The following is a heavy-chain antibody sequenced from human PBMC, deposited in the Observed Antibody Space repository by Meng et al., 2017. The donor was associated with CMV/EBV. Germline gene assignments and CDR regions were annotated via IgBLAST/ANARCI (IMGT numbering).Heavy chain of an antibody. Sequence: SETLSLTCTVSGGSISSYYWSWIRQPPGKGLEWIGYIYYSGSTNYIPSLKSRVTISVDTSKNQFSLKLSSVTAADTAVYYCARDKDGDGYNIGNGMDVWGQGTTVTVSS. CDR2: IYYSGST. CDR3: ARDKDGDGYNIGNGMDV. V-gene: IGHV4-59*01. D-gene: IGHD5-24*01. CDR1: GGSISSYY. J-gene: IGHJ6*02.